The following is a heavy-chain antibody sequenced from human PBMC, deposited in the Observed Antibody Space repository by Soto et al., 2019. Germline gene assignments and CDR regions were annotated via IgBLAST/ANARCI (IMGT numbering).Heavy chain of an antibody. CDR1: GFTFNNYG. D-gene: IGHD5-12*01. CDR2: LNGDGSGI. CDR3: ARGSGFLIDS. V-gene: IGHV3-74*01. Sequence: GGSLRLSCAASGFTFNNYGMHLVRQAPGKGLEWVSHLNGDGSGITYADSVKGRFTISRDNAKMSLYLQMNSLRVEDTAVYYCARGSGFLIDSWGQGSLVTVSS. J-gene: IGHJ4*02.